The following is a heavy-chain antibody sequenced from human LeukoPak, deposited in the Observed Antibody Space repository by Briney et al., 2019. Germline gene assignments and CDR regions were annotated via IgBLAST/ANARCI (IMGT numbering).Heavy chain of an antibody. CDR1: GFTFSNAW. V-gene: IGHV3-15*01. J-gene: IGHJ4*02. CDR3: TTSAALYLAYFDY. D-gene: IGHD2-2*01. Sequence: GGSLRLSCAASGFTFSNAWMSWVRQAPGKGLDWVGRIKSKTDGGTTDYAAPVKGRFTISRDDSKNTLHLQMNSLKTEDTAVYYCTTSAALYLAYFDYWGQGTLVTVSS. CDR2: IKSKTDGGTT.